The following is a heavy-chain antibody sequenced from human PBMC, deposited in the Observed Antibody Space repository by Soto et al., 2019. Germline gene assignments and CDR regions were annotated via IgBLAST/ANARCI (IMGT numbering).Heavy chain of an antibody. CDR3: ARGPTSISNPYYLDY. D-gene: IGHD3-10*01. CDR1: GYSFTSYW. CDR2: IFPGDSDT. V-gene: IGHV5-51*01. Sequence: GESLKISSKGSGYSFTSYWTDWVRQMPGKGLEWMGLIFPGDSDTRYSPSFRCQVTISADRAINTAYLQWTYLKASDNAIYYCARGPTSISNPYYLDYWAQGTLVPVSS. J-gene: IGHJ4*02.